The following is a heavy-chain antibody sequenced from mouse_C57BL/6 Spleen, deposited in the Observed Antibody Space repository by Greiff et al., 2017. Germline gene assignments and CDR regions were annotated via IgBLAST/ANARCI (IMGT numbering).Heavy chain of an antibody. Sequence: QVQLQQSGPELVKPGASVKISCKASGYAFSSSWMNWVKQRPGKGLEWIGRIYPGDGDTNYNGKFKGKATLTADKSSSTAYMQLSSLTSEDSAVYFCARFPYDYDGGRDYWGQGTTLTVSS. CDR1: GYAFSSSW. J-gene: IGHJ2*01. V-gene: IGHV1-82*01. CDR3: ARFPYDYDGGRDY. CDR2: IYPGDGDT. D-gene: IGHD2-4*01.